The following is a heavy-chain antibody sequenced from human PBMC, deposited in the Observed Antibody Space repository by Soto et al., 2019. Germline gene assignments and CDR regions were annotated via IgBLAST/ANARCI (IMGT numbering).Heavy chain of an antibody. Sequence: PGGSLRLSCAASGFTLSSYSMNWVRQAPGKGLEWVSSISSSSSYIYYADSVKGRFTISRDNAKNSLYLQMNSLRAEDTAVYYCAAAHIGATIDWGQGTLVTVSS. CDR2: ISSSSSYI. CDR3: AAAHIGATID. J-gene: IGHJ4*02. V-gene: IGHV3-21*01. D-gene: IGHD5-12*01. CDR1: GFTLSSYS.